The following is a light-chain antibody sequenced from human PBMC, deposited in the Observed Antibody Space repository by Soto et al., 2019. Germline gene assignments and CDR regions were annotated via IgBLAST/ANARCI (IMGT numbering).Light chain of an antibody. J-gene: IGKJ1*01. CDR3: QQYNNWPPWT. Sequence: VMTQSPATLSVSPGERATLSCRASQPISTNLAWYQQKAGQAPRLVIYETSTRATGIPGRFSGSGSGTEFTLTISSLQSEDFAVYYCQQYNNWPPWTFGQGTKVEIK. V-gene: IGKV3-15*01. CDR2: ETS. CDR1: QPISTN.